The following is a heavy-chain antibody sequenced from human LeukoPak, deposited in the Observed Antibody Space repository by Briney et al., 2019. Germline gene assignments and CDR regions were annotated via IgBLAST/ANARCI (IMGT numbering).Heavy chain of an antibody. V-gene: IGHV4-31*03. J-gene: IGHJ4*02. D-gene: IGHD6-19*01. CDR3: ARKAEPSQRWLVKSSAFDY. CDR1: GGSISSGGYY. Sequence: PSETLSLTCTVSGGSISSGGYYWSWIRQHPGKGLEWIGYIYYSESTYYNPSLKSRVTISVDTSKNQFSLKLSSVTAADTAVYYCARKAEPSQRWLVKSSAFDYWGQGTLVTVSS. CDR2: IYYSEST.